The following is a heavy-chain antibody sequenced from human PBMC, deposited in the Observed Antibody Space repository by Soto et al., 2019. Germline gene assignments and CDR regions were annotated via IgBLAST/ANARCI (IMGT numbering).Heavy chain of an antibody. D-gene: IGHD3-3*01. CDR3: ARDVTIFGGAFFAY. V-gene: IGHV4-4*02. J-gene: IGHJ4*02. CDR2: IYHSGST. Sequence: QTQGKGLEWIGEIYHSGSTNYNPSLKSRVTISVDKSKNQFSLKLSSVTAADTAVYYCARDVTIFGGAFFAYLGKGSPDTV.